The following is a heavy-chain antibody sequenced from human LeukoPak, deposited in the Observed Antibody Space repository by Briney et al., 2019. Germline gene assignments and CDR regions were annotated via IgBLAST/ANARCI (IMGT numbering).Heavy chain of an antibody. V-gene: IGHV3-30-3*01. D-gene: IGHD3-22*01. Sequence: GGSLRLSCAASRFTFSSYAMHWVRQAPGKGLEWVAVISYDGSNTHYADSVKGRFTISRDNSKNTMYLQMNSLRAEDTAVYYRARASYDSSGYFFYPPDYWGQGTLVTVSS. CDR2: ISYDGSNT. J-gene: IGHJ4*02. CDR1: RFTFSSYA. CDR3: ARASYDSSGYFFYPPDY.